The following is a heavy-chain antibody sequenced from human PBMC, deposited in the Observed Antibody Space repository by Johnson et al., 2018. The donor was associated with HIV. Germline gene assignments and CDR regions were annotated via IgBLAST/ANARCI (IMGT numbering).Heavy chain of an antibody. CDR2: IWYDGSNE. Sequence: QVQLVESGGGVVQPGRSLRLSCAASGFTFSSYGMHWVRQAPGKGLEWVAVIWYDGSNEHYADSVKGRFTISRDNSKNTLYLQMNSRRGEDTAVYYCASTGYGSGWYWDAFDIWGQGTMVTVSS. V-gene: IGHV3-33*01. CDR3: ASTGYGSGWYWDAFDI. J-gene: IGHJ3*02. CDR1: GFTFSSYG. D-gene: IGHD6-19*01.